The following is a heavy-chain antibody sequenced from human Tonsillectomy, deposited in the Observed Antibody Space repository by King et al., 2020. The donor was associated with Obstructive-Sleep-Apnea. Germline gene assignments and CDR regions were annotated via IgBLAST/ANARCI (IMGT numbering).Heavy chain of an antibody. J-gene: IGHJ3*02. CDR3: VTYSSGWYSAFDI. CDR2: IYYSWST. CDR1: GGSISSYY. D-gene: IGHD6-19*01. V-gene: IGHV4-59*08. Sequence: QLQESGPGRVKPSETLSLTCTVSGGSISSYYWSWIRQPPGKGLEWIVDIYYSWSTNYNPSLNSRFTISADTSKNQFSLKLGSVTAADTAVYYCVTYSSGWYSAFDIWGQGTMVTVSS.